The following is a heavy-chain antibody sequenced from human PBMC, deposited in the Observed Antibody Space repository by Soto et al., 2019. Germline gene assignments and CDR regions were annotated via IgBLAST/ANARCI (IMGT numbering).Heavy chain of an antibody. V-gene: IGHV4-34*01. J-gene: IGHJ4*02. CDR1: GGSFSGNY. CDR3: AKMLVGATRLRHTDSDY. CDR2: ISPSGTT. Sequence: SETLSLTCAVSGGSFSGNYWTWFRQPPGKGLEWIGEISPSGTTKYIPSLKSRVTISKDTSKNQFSLTLTSVTAADTAVYYCAKMLVGATRLRHTDSDYWGQGILVTVSS. D-gene: IGHD2-15*01.